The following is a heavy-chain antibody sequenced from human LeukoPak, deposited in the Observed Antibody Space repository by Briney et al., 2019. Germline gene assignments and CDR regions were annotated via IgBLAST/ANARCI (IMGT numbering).Heavy chain of an antibody. Sequence: ASVKVSCKASGYTFTSYGISWVRQAPGQGLEWMGWISAYNGNTNYAQKLQGRVTMTTDASTSTAYMELRSLRSDDTAVYYCARDLRRYSHGSVVVTYYDYWGQGTLVTVSS. D-gene: IGHD5-18*01. CDR2: ISAYNGNT. CDR1: GYTFTSYG. V-gene: IGHV1-18*01. CDR3: ARDLRRYSHGSVVVTYYDY. J-gene: IGHJ4*02.